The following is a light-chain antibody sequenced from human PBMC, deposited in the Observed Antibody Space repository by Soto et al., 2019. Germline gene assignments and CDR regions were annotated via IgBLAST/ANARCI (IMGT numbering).Light chain of an antibody. J-gene: IGLJ2*01. Sequence: QSALTQPASVSGSPGQAMTISCTGTSSDIGAYNYVSWYQQHPGKAPKLMIYDVNIRPSGVSNRFSGSKSGNTASLTISGLQAEHEADYYCTSWTTSTTMIFGGGTKLTVL. V-gene: IGLV2-14*03. CDR3: TSWTTSTTMI. CDR2: DVN. CDR1: SSDIGAYNY.